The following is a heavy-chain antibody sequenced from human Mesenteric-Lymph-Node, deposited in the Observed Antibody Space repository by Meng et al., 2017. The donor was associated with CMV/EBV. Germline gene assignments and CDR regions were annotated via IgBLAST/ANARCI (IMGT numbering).Heavy chain of an antibody. CDR1: GGSFSGYY. J-gene: IGHJ5*02. V-gene: IGHV4-34*01. D-gene: IGHD3-3*01. CDR3: ASRLETSNSFGWFDP. CDR2: INHSGST. Sequence: SETLSLTCAVYGGSFSGYYWSWIRQPPGKGLEWIGEINHSGSTNYNPSLKSRVTISVDTSKNQFSLKLSSVTAADTAIYYCASRLETSNSFGWFDPWGQGTLVTVSS.